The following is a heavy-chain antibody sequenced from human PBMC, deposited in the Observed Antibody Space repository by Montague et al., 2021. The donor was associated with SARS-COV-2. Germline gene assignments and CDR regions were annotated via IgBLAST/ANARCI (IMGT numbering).Heavy chain of an antibody. Sequence: SETLSLTCTVSGGSISSYYWSWIRQPPGKGLEWIGYIYYSGSTNYNPSLKSRVTISVDTSKNQFSLKPSSVTAADTAVYYCAREESGFDYYYGMDVWGQGTTVTVSS. CDR3: AREESGFDYYYGMDV. V-gene: IGHV4-59*01. J-gene: IGHJ6*02. CDR2: IYYSGST. D-gene: IGHD3-3*01. CDR1: GGSISSYY.